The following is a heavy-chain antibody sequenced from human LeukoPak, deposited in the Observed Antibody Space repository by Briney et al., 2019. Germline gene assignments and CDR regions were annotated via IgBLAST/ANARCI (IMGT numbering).Heavy chain of an antibody. Sequence: GGSLRLSCAASGFTFSSYVMSWVRQAPGKGLEWVSAISGSGGSTYYADSVKGRFTISRDNSKNTLYLQMNSLRAEDTAVYYCAKDSGQQHLTPPYFDYWGQGTLVTVSS. CDR1: GFTFSSYV. CDR3: AKDSGQQHLTPPYFDY. CDR2: ISGSGGST. V-gene: IGHV3-23*01. D-gene: IGHD6-13*01. J-gene: IGHJ4*02.